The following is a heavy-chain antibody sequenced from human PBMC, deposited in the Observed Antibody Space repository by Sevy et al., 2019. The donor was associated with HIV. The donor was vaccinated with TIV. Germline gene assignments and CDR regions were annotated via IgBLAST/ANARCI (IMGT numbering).Heavy chain of an antibody. CDR3: ASVSLRVVITDAFDI. CDR2: IYHSGST. Sequence: SETLSLTCAVSGYSISSGYYWGWIRQPPGKGLEWIASIYHSGSTYYNPSLKSRVTISVDTSKNQFSLKLSSVTAADTAVYYCASVSLRVVITDAFDIWGQGTMVTVSS. D-gene: IGHD3-22*01. V-gene: IGHV4-38-2*01. J-gene: IGHJ3*02. CDR1: GYSISSGYY.